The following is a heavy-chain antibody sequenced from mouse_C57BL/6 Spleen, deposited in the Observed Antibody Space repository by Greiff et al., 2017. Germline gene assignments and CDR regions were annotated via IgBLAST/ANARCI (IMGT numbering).Heavy chain of an antibody. J-gene: IGHJ4*01. Sequence: VQLKESGGDLVKPGGSLKLSCAASGFTFSSYGMSWVRQTPDKRLEWVATISSGGSYTYYPDSVKGRFTISRDNAKNTLYLQMSSLKSEDTAMYYCARVTGTRAMDYWGQGTSVTVSS. CDR2: ISSGGSYT. CDR1: GFTFSSYG. CDR3: ARVTGTRAMDY. D-gene: IGHD4-1*01. V-gene: IGHV5-6*01.